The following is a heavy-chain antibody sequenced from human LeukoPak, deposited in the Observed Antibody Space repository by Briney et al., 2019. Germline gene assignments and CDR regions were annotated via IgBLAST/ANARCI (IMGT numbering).Heavy chain of an antibody. D-gene: IGHD6-13*01. V-gene: IGHV4-39*07. J-gene: IGHJ5*02. Sequence: SETLSLTCTVSGGSISSSNYYWGWIRQPPGKGLEWIGNFYYSGSTYYNPSLKSRVTISVDTSKNQFSLNLSSVTAADTAVYYCARYPRGGYDPAAAGTRGFDPWGQGTLVTVSS. CDR1: GGSISSSNYY. CDR2: FYYSGST. CDR3: ARYPRGGYDPAAAGTRGFDP.